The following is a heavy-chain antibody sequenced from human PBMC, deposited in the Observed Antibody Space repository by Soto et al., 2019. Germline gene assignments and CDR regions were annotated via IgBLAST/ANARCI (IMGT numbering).Heavy chain of an antibody. CDR3: ARGYDILTGYPLAPWAP. D-gene: IGHD3-9*01. CDR1: GYTFTSYA. J-gene: IGHJ5*02. CDR2: INAGNGNT. Sequence: ASVKVSCKASGYTFTSYAMHWVRQAPGQRLEWMGWINAGNGNTKYSQKFQGRVTITRETSASTAYMELSSLRSEDTAVYYCARGYDILTGYPLAPWAPWGQGTLVTVPQ. V-gene: IGHV1-3*01.